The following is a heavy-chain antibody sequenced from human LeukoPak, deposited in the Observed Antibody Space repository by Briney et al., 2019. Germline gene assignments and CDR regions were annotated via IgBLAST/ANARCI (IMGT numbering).Heavy chain of an antibody. CDR2: IYHSGST. D-gene: IGHD1-26*01. J-gene: IGHJ4*02. CDR3: ASGSYYNYYFDY. CDR1: GYSISSGYY. Sequence: SETLSLTCTVSGYSISSGYYWGWIRQPPGKGLEWIGSIYHSGSTYYNPSLKSRVTISVDTSKNQFSLKLSSVTAADTAVYYCASGSYYNYYFDYWGQGTLVTVSS. V-gene: IGHV4-38-2*02.